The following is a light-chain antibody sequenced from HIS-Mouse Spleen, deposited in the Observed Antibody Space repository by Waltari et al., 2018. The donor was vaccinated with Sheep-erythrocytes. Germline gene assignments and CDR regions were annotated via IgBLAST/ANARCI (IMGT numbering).Light chain of an antibody. Sequence: DIVMTQSPLSLPVTPGEPASISCRSSQSLLHSNGYNYLDWYLQKPGQSPQPLIYLGSNRASGVPDRFSGSGSGTDFTLKISRVEAEDVGVYYCLQDYNYPYTFGQGTKLEIK. J-gene: IGKJ2*01. CDR1: QSLLHSNGYNY. CDR3: LQDYNYPYT. CDR2: LGS. V-gene: IGKV2-28*01.